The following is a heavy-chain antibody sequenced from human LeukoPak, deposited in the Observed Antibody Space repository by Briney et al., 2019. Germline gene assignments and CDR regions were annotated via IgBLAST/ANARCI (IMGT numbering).Heavy chain of an antibody. V-gene: IGHV3-23*01. Sequence: GGFLRLSCAASGFTFSSYAMSWVRQAPGKGLEWVSAISGSGGSTYYADSVKGRFTISRDNSKNTLYLQMNGLRAEDTAVYYCANAKATVTTPWDYWGQGTLVTVSS. CDR2: ISGSGGST. CDR1: GFTFSSYA. J-gene: IGHJ4*02. D-gene: IGHD4-17*01. CDR3: ANAKATVTTPWDY.